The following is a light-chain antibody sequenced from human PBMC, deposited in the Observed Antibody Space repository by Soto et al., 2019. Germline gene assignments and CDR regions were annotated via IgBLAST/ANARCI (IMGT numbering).Light chain of an antibody. Sequence: QSVLTQPASVSGSPGQSITISCTGTSSDVGGYNYVSWYQQHPGKAPKLMIYDVSNRPSGVSNRFSGSKSGNTASLTISGLQAEDEADYYCRSYTSSSTLVVFGGGTKVTVL. CDR2: DVS. V-gene: IGLV2-14*01. CDR1: SSDVGGYNY. CDR3: RSYTSSSTLVV. J-gene: IGLJ2*01.